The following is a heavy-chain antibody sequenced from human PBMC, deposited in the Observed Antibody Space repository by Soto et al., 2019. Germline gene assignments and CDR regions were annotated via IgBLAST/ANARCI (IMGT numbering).Heavy chain of an antibody. D-gene: IGHD5-12*01. CDR2: IYYSGST. CDR3: AIRRDGYNYGYDAFDI. V-gene: IGHV4-39*01. Sequence: SETLSLTCTVSGGSISSSSYYWGWIRQPPGKGLEWIGSIYYSGSTYYNPSLKSRVTISVDTSKNQFSLKLSSVTAADTAVYYCAIRRDGYNYGYDAFDIWGQGTMVTVSS. J-gene: IGHJ3*02. CDR1: GGSISSSSYY.